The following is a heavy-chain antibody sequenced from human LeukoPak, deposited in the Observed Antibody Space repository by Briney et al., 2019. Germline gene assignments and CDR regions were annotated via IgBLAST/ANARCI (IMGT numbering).Heavy chain of an antibody. V-gene: IGHV4-30-2*01. CDR1: GGSISSGGYS. CDR3: ARQRNDILTID. J-gene: IGHJ4*02. Sequence: SQTLSLTCAVSGGSISSGGYSWSWIRQPPGKGLEWIGYIYHSGSTYYNPSLKSRVTISVDGSKNQFSLKLSSVTAADTAVYYCARQRNDILTIDWGQGTLVTVSS. CDR2: IYHSGST. D-gene: IGHD3-9*01.